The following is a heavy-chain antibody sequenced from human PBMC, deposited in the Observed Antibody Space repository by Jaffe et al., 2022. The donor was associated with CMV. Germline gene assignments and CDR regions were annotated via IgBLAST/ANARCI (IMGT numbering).Heavy chain of an antibody. CDR1: GFRFSDYW. V-gene: IGHV3-7*01. CDR2: LNQDGRES. Sequence: EVQLVESGGGLVQPGGSLRLSCAASGFRFSDYWMSWVRQAPGKGLEWVANLNQDGRESYSVEGRFTISRDNDRNSLYLQMNSLRAEDTAVYYCARGDSFSGDSWGQGTLVTVSS. J-gene: IGHJ5*01. CDR3: ARGDSFSGDS. D-gene: IGHD3-10*01.